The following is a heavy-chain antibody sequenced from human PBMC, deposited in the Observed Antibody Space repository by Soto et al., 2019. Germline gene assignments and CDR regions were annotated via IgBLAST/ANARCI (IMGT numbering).Heavy chain of an antibody. Sequence: GGSLRLSCAASGFTFSSYGMHWVRQAPGKGLEWVAVISYDGSNKYYADSVKGRFTISRDNSKDTLYLQMNSLRAEDTAVYYCAKDLGYVDYYYYGMDVWGQGTTVTVSS. V-gene: IGHV3-30*18. CDR3: AKDLGYVDYYYYGMDV. CDR1: GFTFSSYG. J-gene: IGHJ6*02. CDR2: ISYDGSNK. D-gene: IGHD6-13*01.